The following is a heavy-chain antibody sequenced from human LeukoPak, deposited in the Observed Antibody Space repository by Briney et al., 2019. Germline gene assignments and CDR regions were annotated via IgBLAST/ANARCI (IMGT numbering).Heavy chain of an antibody. CDR3: ARGIAAAGTFYFDY. J-gene: IGHJ4*02. D-gene: IGHD6-13*01. V-gene: IGHV3-23*01. Sequence: PGGSLRLSCGASGFSFSSYGMSWVRQAPGEGLEWVSSITGSTRSTYYADSVKGRFTISRDNSRNTLYLQMNSLRAEDTAVYYCARGIAAAGTFYFDYWGQGTLVTVSS. CDR2: ITGSTRST. CDR1: GFSFSSYG.